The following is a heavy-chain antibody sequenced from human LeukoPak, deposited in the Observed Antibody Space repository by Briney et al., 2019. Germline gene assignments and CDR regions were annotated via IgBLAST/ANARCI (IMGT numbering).Heavy chain of an antibody. CDR2: MNPNSGNT. V-gene: IGHV1-8*01. D-gene: IGHD3-10*01. CDR1: GCIFTNYD. Sequence: ASVKVSCKASGCIFTNYDINWVRQATGQGPEWMAWMNPNSGNTGYAQKFQGRITLTRDTSISTAYMELSSLTSEDTAVYYCARGPILVRGVIMADSVGGLDVWGQGTTVTVSS. J-gene: IGHJ6*02. CDR3: ARGPILVRGVIMADSVGGLDV.